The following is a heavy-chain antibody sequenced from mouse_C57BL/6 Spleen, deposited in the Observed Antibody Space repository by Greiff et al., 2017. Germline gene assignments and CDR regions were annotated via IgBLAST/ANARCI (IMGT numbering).Heavy chain of an antibody. CDR3: AGSGDSYWYFDV. D-gene: IGHD3-3*01. V-gene: IGHV1-64*01. CDR1: GYTFTSYW. CDR2: IHPNSGST. Sequence: QVQLQQPGAELVKPGASVKLSCKASGYTFTSYWMHWVKQRPGQGLEWIGMIHPNSGSTNYNEKFKSKATLTVDKSSSTAYMQLSSLTSEDSAVYYCAGSGDSYWYFDVWGTGTTVTVSS. J-gene: IGHJ1*03.